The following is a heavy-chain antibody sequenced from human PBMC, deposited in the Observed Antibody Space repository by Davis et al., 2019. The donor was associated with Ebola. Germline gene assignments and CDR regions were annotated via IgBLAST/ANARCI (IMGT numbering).Heavy chain of an antibody. CDR2: MNPNSGNT. V-gene: IGHV1-8*01. Sequence: AASVKVSCKASVYTFTSYDINWVRQAPGQGLEWMGWMNPNSGNTGYAQNFQGKVTMTRNTSISTAYMELSSLRSEDTAVYYCARGHSGSYWRFRYYFDYWGQGTLVTVSS. D-gene: IGHD1-26*01. J-gene: IGHJ4*02. CDR3: ARGHSGSYWRFRYYFDY. CDR1: VYTFTSYD.